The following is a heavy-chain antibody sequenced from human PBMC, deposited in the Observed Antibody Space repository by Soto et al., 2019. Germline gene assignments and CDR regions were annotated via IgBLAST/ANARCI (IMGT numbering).Heavy chain of an antibody. D-gene: IGHD2-15*01. CDR1: GFTFDDYA. V-gene: IGHV3-9*01. CDR2: ISWNSGSI. J-gene: IGHJ4*02. Sequence: GGSLRLSCAASGFTFDDYAMHWVRQAPGRGLEWVSGISWNSGSIGYADSVKGRFTISRDNAKNSLYLQMNSLRAEDTALYYCAKDTHPALYCSGGSCYHDYWGQGTLVTVSS. CDR3: AKDTHPALYCSGGSCYHDY.